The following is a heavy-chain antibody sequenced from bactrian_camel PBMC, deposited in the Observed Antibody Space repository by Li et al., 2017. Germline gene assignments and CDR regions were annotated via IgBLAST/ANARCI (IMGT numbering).Heavy chain of an antibody. D-gene: IGHD1*01. Sequence: HVQLVESGGGLVQPGGPLKLSCAASGFDFSTYQMTWVRQAPGKGLEWISAINTLGVKTFYADSVKGRFTISRDNAKNTLNLHLNSLKTDDTAMYYCAQVEHWTAVTLGQGTQVTVS. J-gene: IGHJ4*01. CDR1: GFDFSTYQ. V-gene: IGHV3S1*01. CDR2: INTLGVKT.